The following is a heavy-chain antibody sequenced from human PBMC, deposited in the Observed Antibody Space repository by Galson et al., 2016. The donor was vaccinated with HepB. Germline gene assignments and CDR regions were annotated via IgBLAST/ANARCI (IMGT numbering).Heavy chain of an antibody. V-gene: IGHV4-34*01. CDR3: ARGRRRGTVVVVVAASLFDY. CDR2: ISHSGST. J-gene: IGHJ4*02. Sequence: SETLSLTCAVYGGSFSGYYWSWIRQPPGKGLEWIGEISHSGSTNYNPSLKSRVTISVDTSKNQFSLKMNSVTAADTAVYYCARGRRRGTVVVVVAASLFDYWGQGTLVTVSS. CDR1: GGSFSGYY. D-gene: IGHD2-15*01.